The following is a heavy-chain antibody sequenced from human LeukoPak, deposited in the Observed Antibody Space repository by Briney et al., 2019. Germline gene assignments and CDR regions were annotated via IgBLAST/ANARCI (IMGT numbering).Heavy chain of an antibody. Sequence: SGTLSLTCAVYGGSFSGYYWSWLRQPPGKGLEWIGEINHSGSTNYNPSLKSRVTILVDTSKNQFSLKLSSVTAADTAVYYCARGSDYDILTGYYPLRYWGQGTLVTVSS. CDR2: INHSGST. D-gene: IGHD3-9*01. CDR3: ARGSDYDILTGYYPLRY. J-gene: IGHJ4*02. V-gene: IGHV4-34*01. CDR1: GGSFSGYY.